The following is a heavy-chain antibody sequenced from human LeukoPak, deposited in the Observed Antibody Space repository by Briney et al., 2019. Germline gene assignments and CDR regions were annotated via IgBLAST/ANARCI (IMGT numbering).Heavy chain of an antibody. CDR1: GVSFSGYY. CDR3: ARRFGDPFDY. CDR2: INHSGST. V-gene: IGHV4-34*01. J-gene: IGHJ4*02. Sequence: SETLSLTCAVYGVSFSGYYWSWIRQPPGKGLEWIGEINHSGSTNYNPSLKSRVTISVDTSKNQFSLKLSSVTAADTAVYYCARRFGDPFDYWGQGTLVTVSS. D-gene: IGHD3-10*01.